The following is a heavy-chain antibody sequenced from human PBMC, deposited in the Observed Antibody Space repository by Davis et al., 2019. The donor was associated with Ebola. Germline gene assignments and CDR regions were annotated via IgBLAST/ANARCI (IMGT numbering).Heavy chain of an antibody. Sequence: SETLSLTCAVSGDSISSSNWWSWVRQPPGKGLEWIGGISQSGSTNYNPSLKSRVTISVDKSKNQFSLKLSSVTAADTAVYYCARELGRDAFDIWGQGTMVTVSS. J-gene: IGHJ3*02. D-gene: IGHD7-27*01. CDR3: ARELGRDAFDI. CDR2: ISQSGST. CDR1: GDSISSSNW. V-gene: IGHV4-4*02.